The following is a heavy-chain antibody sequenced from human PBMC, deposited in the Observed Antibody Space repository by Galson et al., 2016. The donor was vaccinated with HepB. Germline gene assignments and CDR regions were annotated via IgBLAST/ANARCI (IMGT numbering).Heavy chain of an antibody. V-gene: IGHV1-46*01. J-gene: IGHJ4*02. CDR2: INCSGGST. CDR3: TRDPPSSGAHGDYFDC. D-gene: IGHD2-15*01. CDR1: GYSFTSYY. Sequence: SVKVSCKASGYSFTSYYMHWVRQAPGQGLEWMGIINCSGGSTSYAQKFQGRVTMTRDTSTSTVYMELSSLRSEDTAVYYCTRDPPSSGAHGDYFDCWGQGTLVTVSS.